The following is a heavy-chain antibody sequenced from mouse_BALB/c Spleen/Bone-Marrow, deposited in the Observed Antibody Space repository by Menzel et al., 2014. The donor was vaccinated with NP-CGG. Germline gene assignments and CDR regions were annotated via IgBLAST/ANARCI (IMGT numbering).Heavy chain of an antibody. CDR3: ARRGNWDDFDV. CDR1: GFTFSSFG. Sequence: EVQGVESGGGLVQPGGSRKLSCAASGFTFSSFGMHWVRQAPGRGLEGVASFSSGSIPFCYPDTVKGRFTITRDNPKNTLFLQITSLRSEDTAMYYCARRGNWDDFDVWGAGTTVTVSS. CDR2: FSSGSIPF. V-gene: IGHV5-17*02. J-gene: IGHJ1*01. D-gene: IGHD4-1*01.